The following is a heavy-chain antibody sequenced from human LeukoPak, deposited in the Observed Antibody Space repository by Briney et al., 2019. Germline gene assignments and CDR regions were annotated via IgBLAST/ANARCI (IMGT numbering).Heavy chain of an antibody. CDR1: GLTFTSYA. V-gene: IGHV3-23*01. Sequence: GGSLRLSCAASGLTFTSYAMSWVRQAPGKGLEWVSAISGSGGGTYYADSVKGRFTISRDNSKNTLYLQMNSLRAEDTAVYYCAKDGSGWYKGVFDYWGQGTLVTVSS. CDR3: AKDGSGWYKGVFDY. D-gene: IGHD6-19*01. CDR2: ISGSGGGT. J-gene: IGHJ4*02.